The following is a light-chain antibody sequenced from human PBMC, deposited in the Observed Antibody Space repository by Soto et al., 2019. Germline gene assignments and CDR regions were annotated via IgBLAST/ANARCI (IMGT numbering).Light chain of an antibody. V-gene: IGLV2-14*01. CDR2: EVT. CDR1: SSDVGDYNY. J-gene: IGLJ1*01. CDR3: SSYTSSSTPYV. Sequence: VLTQPASVSGSPGQSITVSCTGTSSDVGDYNYVSWHQQHPGKAPKLLLYEVTNRPSGISNRFSGSKSGNTASLTISGLQAGDEADYYCSSYTSSSTPYVFGPGTKVTVL.